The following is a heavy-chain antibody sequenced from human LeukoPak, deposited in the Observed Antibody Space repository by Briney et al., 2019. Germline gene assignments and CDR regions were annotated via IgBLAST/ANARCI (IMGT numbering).Heavy chain of an antibody. CDR2: IRSKAYGGTT. V-gene: IGHV3-49*04. CDR3: TSQYCSGGSCYLFGAFDI. J-gene: IGHJ3*02. D-gene: IGHD2-15*01. CDR1: GFTFGDYA. Sequence: GGSLRLSCTASGFTFGDYAMSWVRQAPGKGLEWVGFIRSKAYGGTTEYAASVKGRFTISRDDSKSIAYLQMNSLKTEDTAVYYCTSQYCSGGSCYLFGAFDIWGQGTMVTVSS.